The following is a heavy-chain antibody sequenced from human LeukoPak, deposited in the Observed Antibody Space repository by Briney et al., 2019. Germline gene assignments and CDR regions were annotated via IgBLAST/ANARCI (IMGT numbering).Heavy chain of an antibody. CDR3: AKAYYYDSSGYYYEGYYYYYGMDV. Sequence: GGSLRLSCAASGFTFDDYAMHWVRQAPGKGLEWVAFISYDGSNKYYADSVKGRFTISRDNSKNTLYLQMNSLRAEDTAVYYCAKAYYYDSSGYYYEGYYYYYGMDVWGQGTTVTVSS. CDR1: GFTFDDYA. D-gene: IGHD3-22*01. J-gene: IGHJ6*02. V-gene: IGHV3-30-3*01. CDR2: ISYDGSNK.